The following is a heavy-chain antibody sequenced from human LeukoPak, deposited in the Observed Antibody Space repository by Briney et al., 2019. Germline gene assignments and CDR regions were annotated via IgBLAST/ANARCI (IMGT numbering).Heavy chain of an antibody. Sequence: SETLSLTCTVSGGSISSYYWSWIRQPAGKGLGGMGRIYTSGSNHYNPSLKSRVTMSVDTSKNQFSLKLSSVTAADTAVYYCARAPGSGYYLFAFDIWGQGTMVTVSS. CDR1: GGSISSYY. V-gene: IGHV4-4*07. CDR3: ARAPGSGYYLFAFDI. J-gene: IGHJ3*02. D-gene: IGHD3-22*01. CDR2: IYTSGSN.